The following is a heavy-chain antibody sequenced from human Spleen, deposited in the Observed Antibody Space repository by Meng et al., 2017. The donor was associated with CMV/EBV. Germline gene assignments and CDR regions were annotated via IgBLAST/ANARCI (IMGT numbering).Heavy chain of an antibody. CDR2: VKWNDDK. CDR1: FALTTSGVG. CDR3: VHRPPFSRSSGDYLDY. Sequence: FALTTSGVGVGWIRQPPGEALEWLALVKWNDDKRYKLSLKSRLTITKDTSKNQVVLTMTNMDPVDTATYYCVHRPPFSRSSGDYLDYWGQGTLVTVSS. V-gene: IGHV2-5*01. D-gene: IGHD6-6*01. J-gene: IGHJ4*02.